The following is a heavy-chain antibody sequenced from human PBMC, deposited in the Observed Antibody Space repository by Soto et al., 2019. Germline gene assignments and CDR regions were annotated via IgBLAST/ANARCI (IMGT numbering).Heavy chain of an antibody. V-gene: IGHV3-30-3*01. J-gene: IGHJ4*02. CDR2: ISYEGSNT. CDR3: TRDRGGNFYGGFDY. D-gene: IGHD1-26*01. CDR1: GFTFGTYG. Sequence: QVHLVESGGGVVQPGRSLRLSCVASGFTFGTYGIHWVRQAPGKGLQWVALISYEGSNTYYADSVRGRFTISRDNAKNTLYLQINSLRDEDTAVYYCTRDRGGNFYGGFDYWGRGTLVTVSP.